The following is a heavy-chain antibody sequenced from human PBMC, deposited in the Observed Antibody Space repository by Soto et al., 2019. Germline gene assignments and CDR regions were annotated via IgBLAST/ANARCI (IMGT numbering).Heavy chain of an antibody. J-gene: IGHJ5*02. D-gene: IGHD3-3*01. CDR1: GYTFSTYW. Sequence: GESLKISCKGSGYTFSTYWIGWVRQMPGKGLEWMGIIYPGDSDTRYSPSFQGQVTISADKSISTAYLQWSSLKASDTAMYYCARLSIFGVVIPFDPWGQGTLVTVSS. CDR2: IYPGDSDT. V-gene: IGHV5-51*01. CDR3: ARLSIFGVVIPFDP.